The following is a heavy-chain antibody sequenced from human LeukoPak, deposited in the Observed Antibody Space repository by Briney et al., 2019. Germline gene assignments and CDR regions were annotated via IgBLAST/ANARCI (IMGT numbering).Heavy chain of an antibody. V-gene: IGHV5-51*01. CDR1: GYSFTSYW. Sequence: KPGESLKISCKGSGYSFTSYWIGWVRQMPGKGLEWMGIIYPGDSDTRYSPSFQGQVTISADKSISTAYLQWSSLKASDTAMYYCARPRRSRYSSSWYYFDYWGQGTLVTVSS. J-gene: IGHJ4*02. CDR3: ARPRRSRYSSSWYYFDY. CDR2: IYPGDSDT. D-gene: IGHD6-13*01.